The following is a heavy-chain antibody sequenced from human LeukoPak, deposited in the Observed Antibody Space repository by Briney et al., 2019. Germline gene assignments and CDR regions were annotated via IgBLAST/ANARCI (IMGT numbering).Heavy chain of an antibody. CDR3: AKDLLGNRGYGPPDS. J-gene: IGHJ4*02. Sequence: ASVKVSCKASGYTFTSYGISWVRQAPGQGLEWMGWISAYNGNTNYAQKLQGRVTMTTDTSTSTAYMELSSLRSEDTAVYYCAKDLLGNRGYGPPDSWGQGTLVTVSS. D-gene: IGHD5-18*01. CDR1: GYTFTSYG. V-gene: IGHV1-18*01. CDR2: ISAYNGNT.